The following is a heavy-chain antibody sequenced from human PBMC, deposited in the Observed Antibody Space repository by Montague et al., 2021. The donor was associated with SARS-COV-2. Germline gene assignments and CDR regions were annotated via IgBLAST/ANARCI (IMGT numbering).Heavy chain of an antibody. CDR3: ARGQTASEWMWYGMDV. J-gene: IGHJ6*02. CDR1: GGSFSAYY. CDR2: IYHSGNT. V-gene: IGHV4-34*01. Sequence: SETLSLTCAVSGGSFSAYYWTWIRQSPGKGLEWIGNIYHSGNTNXNPSLKSRVSISGDTSSSQFSLYVTSVTAADAAVYYCARGQTASEWMWYGMDVWGPGTTVTVSS. D-gene: IGHD2-21*02.